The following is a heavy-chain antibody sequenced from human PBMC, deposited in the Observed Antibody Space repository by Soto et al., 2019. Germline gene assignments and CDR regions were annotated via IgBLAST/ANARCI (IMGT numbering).Heavy chain of an antibody. CDR2: ISGSGGST. CDR3: AKDRSFIVVVTAKTFDY. V-gene: IGHV3-23*01. D-gene: IGHD2-21*02. Sequence: PGGSLRLSCAASGFTFSSYAMSWVRQAPGKGLEWVSAISGSGGSTYYADSVKGRFTISRDNSKNTLYLQMNSLRAEDTAVYYCAKDRSFIVVVTAKTFDYWGQGTLVTVSS. CDR1: GFTFSSYA. J-gene: IGHJ4*02.